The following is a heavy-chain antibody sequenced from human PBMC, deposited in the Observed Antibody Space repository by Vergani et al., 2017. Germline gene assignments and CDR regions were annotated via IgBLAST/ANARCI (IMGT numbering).Heavy chain of an antibody. CDR2: IYYSGST. J-gene: IGHJ3*02. Sequence: QLQLQESGPGLVKPSETLSLTCTVSGGSISSSSYYWGWIRQPPGKGLEWIGVIYYSGSTYYNPSLKSRVTISVDTSKNQFSLKLSSVTAADTAVYYCASYGYSSGWYVAAADAFDIWGQGTMVTVSS. D-gene: IGHD6-19*01. V-gene: IGHV4-39*07. CDR3: ASYGYSSGWYVAAADAFDI. CDR1: GGSISSSSYY.